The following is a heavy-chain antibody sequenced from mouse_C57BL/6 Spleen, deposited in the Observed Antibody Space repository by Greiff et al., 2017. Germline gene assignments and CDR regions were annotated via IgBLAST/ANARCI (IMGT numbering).Heavy chain of an antibody. Sequence: VKLQQSGAELARPGASVKLSCKASGYTFTSYGISWVKQRTGQGLEWIGEIYPRSGNTYYNEKFKGKATLTADKSSSTAYMELRSLTSEDSAVYFCARYRDSSGYVDYWGQGTTLTVSS. D-gene: IGHD3-2*02. CDR1: GYTFTSYG. V-gene: IGHV1-81*01. CDR2: IYPRSGNT. J-gene: IGHJ2*01. CDR3: ARYRDSSGYVDY.